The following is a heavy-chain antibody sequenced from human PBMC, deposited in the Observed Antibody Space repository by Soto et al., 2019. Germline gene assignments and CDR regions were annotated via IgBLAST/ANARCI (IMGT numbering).Heavy chain of an antibody. CDR3: ARRRGFPYYYGMDV. Sequence: PSETLSLTCAVSGGSISSGGYSWSWIRQPPGKGLEWIGYIYHSGSTYYSPSLKSRVTISVDRSKNQFSLKLSSVTAADTAVYYCARRRGFPYYYGMDVWGQGTTVTVS. CDR1: GGSISSGGYS. J-gene: IGHJ6*02. CDR2: IYHSGST. V-gene: IGHV4-30-2*01. D-gene: IGHD5-12*01.